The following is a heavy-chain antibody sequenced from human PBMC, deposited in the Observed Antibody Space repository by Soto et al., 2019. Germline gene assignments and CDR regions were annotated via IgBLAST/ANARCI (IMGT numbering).Heavy chain of an antibody. D-gene: IGHD3-10*01. Sequence: PSETLSLTCPVSGGSISTYYWSWIRQPPGKGLEWIGYVYYSGSTYYNPSLKSRVTISVDTSKNQFSLKLSSVTAADTAVYYCARVWFGELSLDYWGQGTLVTVSS. V-gene: IGHV4-59*12. CDR3: ARVWFGELSLDY. CDR2: VYYSGST. J-gene: IGHJ4*02. CDR1: GGSISTYY.